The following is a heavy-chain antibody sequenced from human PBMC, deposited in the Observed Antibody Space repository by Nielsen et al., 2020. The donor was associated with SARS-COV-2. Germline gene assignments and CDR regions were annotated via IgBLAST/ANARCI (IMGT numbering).Heavy chain of an antibody. Sequence: GGSLRLSCAASGFTFSSYEMNWVRQAPGKGLEWVSYISSSGSTIYYADSVKGRFTISRDNAKNSLYLQMNSLRAEDTAVYYCAGEDYYDSSGYYQNSDAFDIWGQGTMVTVSS. V-gene: IGHV3-48*03. CDR2: ISSSGSTI. CDR1: GFTFSSYE. CDR3: AGEDYYDSSGYYQNSDAFDI. J-gene: IGHJ3*02. D-gene: IGHD3-22*01.